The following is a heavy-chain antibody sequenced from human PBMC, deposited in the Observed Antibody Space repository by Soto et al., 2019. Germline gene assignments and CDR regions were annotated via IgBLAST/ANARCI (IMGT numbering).Heavy chain of an antibody. CDR1: GFPFNKYA. D-gene: IGHD2-15*01. CDR3: ARDLSVVFDY. J-gene: IGHJ4*02. CDR2: ITDSGAAS. Sequence: SLRLACTASGFPFNKYAMSWVRQAPGKGLEWVSAITDSGAASHYADSVKGRFTVSRDNSKNTLYLQMNSLRADDTAVYYCARDLSVVFDYWGQGTLVTVSS. V-gene: IGHV3-23*01.